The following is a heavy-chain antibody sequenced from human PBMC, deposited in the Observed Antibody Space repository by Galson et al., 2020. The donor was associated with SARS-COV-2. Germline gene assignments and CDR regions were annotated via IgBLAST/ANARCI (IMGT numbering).Heavy chain of an antibody. CDR3: ARDPRLLGHDFGSGLWGYYYYYGMDV. J-gene: IGHJ6*02. V-gene: IGHV1-18*01. D-gene: IGHD3-3*01. CDR2: ISAYNGNT. CDR1: GYTFTSYG. Sequence: ASVKVSCKASGYTFTSYGISWVRQAPGQGLEWMGWISAYNGNTNYAQKLQGRVTMTTDTSTSTAYMELRSLRSDDTAVYYCARDPRLLGHDFGSGLWGYYYYYGMDVWGQGTTVTVSS.